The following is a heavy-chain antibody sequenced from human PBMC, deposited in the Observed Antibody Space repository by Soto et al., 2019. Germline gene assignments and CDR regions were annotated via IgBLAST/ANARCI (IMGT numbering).Heavy chain of an antibody. Sequence: GASVKFSCKASGYTFTSYYMHWVRQAPGQGLEWMGIINPSGGSTSYAQKFQGRVTMTRDTSTSTVYMELSSLRSEDTAVYYCATSFTAMEIDYWGQGTLVTSPQ. J-gene: IGHJ4*02. CDR3: ATSFTAMEIDY. CDR2: INPSGGST. V-gene: IGHV1-46*01. D-gene: IGHD5-18*01. CDR1: GYTFTSYY.